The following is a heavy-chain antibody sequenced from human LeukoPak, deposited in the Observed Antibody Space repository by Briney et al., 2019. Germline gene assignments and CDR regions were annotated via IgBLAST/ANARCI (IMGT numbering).Heavy chain of an antibody. CDR1: GDSIRSFY. Sequence: SETLSLTCTVSGDSIRSFYWGFIRQPPGKGLEWVGGIHTSGTTWYNASLKSRVAMSVDTSKNQFSLRLTSVTAADTAVYYCARGDLYDGGGRNWFDPWGQGTLVTVSS. J-gene: IGHJ5*02. D-gene: IGHD3-16*01. CDR2: IHTSGTT. V-gene: IGHV4-4*07. CDR3: ARGDLYDGGGRNWFDP.